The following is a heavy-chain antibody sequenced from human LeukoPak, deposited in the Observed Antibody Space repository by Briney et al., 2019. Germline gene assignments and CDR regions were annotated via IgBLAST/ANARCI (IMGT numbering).Heavy chain of an antibody. CDR1: GFSLSTSGVG. D-gene: IGHD6-19*01. CDR2: IYGNDYK. Sequence: SGPTLVNPTQTLTLTCTFSGFSLSTSGVGVGWIRQPPAKAREWLALIYGNDYKRYGPVLKSRLTITDDHSKNQVVLTLTNMDPVATATYYCAHRLSSGWYGFEYWGQGTLVTVSS. V-gene: IGHV2-5*01. CDR3: AHRLSSGWYGFEY. J-gene: IGHJ4*02.